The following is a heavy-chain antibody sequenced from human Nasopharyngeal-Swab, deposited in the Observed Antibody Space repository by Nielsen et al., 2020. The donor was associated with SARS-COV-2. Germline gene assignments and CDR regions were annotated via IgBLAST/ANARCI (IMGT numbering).Heavy chain of an antibody. V-gene: IGHV3-30*18. D-gene: IGHD4-23*01. J-gene: IGHJ4*02. CDR2: ISYDGSNK. CDR1: GFTFSSYG. Sequence: GGSLRLSCAASGFTFSSYGMHWVRQAPGKGLEWVAVISYDGSNKYYADSVKGRFTISRDNSKNTLYLQMNSLRAEDTAVYYRAKLGGNSDGSYFDYWGQGTLVTVSS. CDR3: AKLGGNSDGSYFDY.